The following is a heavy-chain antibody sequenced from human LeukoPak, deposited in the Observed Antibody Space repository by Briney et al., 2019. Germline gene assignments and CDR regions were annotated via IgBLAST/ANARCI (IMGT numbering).Heavy chain of an antibody. CDR2: IKQDGSEK. D-gene: IGHD4-23*01. V-gene: IGHV3-7*03. Sequence: GGSLRLSCAASGFTFSSYWMSWVRQAPGKGLEWVANIKQDGSEKYYVDSVKGRFTISRDNAKNSLYLQMNSLRAEDTALYYCAKAVNGGNSAFDYWGQGTLVTVSS. CDR1: GFTFSSYW. J-gene: IGHJ4*02. CDR3: AKAVNGGNSAFDY.